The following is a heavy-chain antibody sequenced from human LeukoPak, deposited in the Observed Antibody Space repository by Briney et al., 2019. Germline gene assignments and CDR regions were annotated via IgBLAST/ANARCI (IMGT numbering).Heavy chain of an antibody. CDR2: ISAYNGNT. CDR3: ARHRYCSSTSCFFDY. CDR1: GYTFTSYD. J-gene: IGHJ4*02. V-gene: IGHV1-18*01. Sequence: ASVKVSCKASGYTFTSYDINWVRQAPGQGLEWMGWISAYNGNTNYAQKLQGRVTMTTDTSTSTAYMELRSLRSDDTAVYYCARHRYCSSTSCFFDYWGQGTLVTVSS. D-gene: IGHD2-2*01.